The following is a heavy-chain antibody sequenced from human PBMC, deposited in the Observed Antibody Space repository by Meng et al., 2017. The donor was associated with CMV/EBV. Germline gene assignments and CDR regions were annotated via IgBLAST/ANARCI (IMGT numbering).Heavy chain of an antibody. CDR3: ANFHYDMIVVGGNAFDI. CDR1: GFTSSSYA. V-gene: IGHV3-23*01. CDR2: ISGSGGST. D-gene: IGHD3-22*01. Sequence: GGSLRLSCAASGFTSSSYAMSWVRQAPGKGLEWVSAISGSGGSTYYADSVKGRFTITRDNSKNTLYLQMNSLRAEDTAVYYCANFHYDMIVVGGNAFDIWGQGTMVTVSS. J-gene: IGHJ3*02.